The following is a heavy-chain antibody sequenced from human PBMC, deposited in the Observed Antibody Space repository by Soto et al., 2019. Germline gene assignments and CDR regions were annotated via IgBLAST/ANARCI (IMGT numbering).Heavy chain of an antibody. Sequence: ASAKVSCKASGYTFTSYDINWVRQATGQGLEWMGWMNPNSGNTGYAQKFQGRVTMTRNTSISTAYMELSSLRSEDTAVYYCARAKTTMLVPENYCGQGTLVTVSS. V-gene: IGHV1-8*01. CDR2: MNPNSGNT. CDR1: GYTFTSYD. CDR3: ARAKTTMLVPENY. D-gene: IGHD3-22*01. J-gene: IGHJ4*02.